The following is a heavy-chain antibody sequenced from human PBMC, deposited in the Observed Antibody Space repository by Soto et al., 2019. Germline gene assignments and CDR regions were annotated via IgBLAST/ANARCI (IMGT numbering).Heavy chain of an antibody. Sequence: QVQLVQSGAEVKKPGAPMKVSCKASGYAFTSYHINWVRQAPGQGLEWMGIINPSGGGTTYAQKFRGRVTMTSDTSTSTVYMELSSLRSEDTAVYFCAREVVVAIDDSPFYGMDVWGQGTKVTVSS. CDR2: INPSGGGT. CDR3: AREVVVAIDDSPFYGMDV. J-gene: IGHJ6*02. CDR1: GYAFTSYH. V-gene: IGHV1-46*01. D-gene: IGHD2-15*01.